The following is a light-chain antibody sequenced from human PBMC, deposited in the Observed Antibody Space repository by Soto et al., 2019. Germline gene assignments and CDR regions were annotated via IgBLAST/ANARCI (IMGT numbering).Light chain of an antibody. V-gene: IGKV3-15*01. CDR2: GAS. J-gene: IGKJ1*01. Sequence: VITQSPGTLSVSPGQRAILSCRASQSVSSNLAWYQQKPGQAPRLLIYGASTRATGIPARFSGSGSGTEFTLTISSLQSEDFAVYYCQQYNNWPRTFGQGTKVDIK. CDR3: QQYNNWPRT. CDR1: QSVSSN.